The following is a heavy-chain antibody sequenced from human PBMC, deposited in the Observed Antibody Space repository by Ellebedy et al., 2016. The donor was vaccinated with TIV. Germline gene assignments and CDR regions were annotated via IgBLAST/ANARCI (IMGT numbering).Heavy chain of an antibody. CDR3: ARGASGTYYYYYMNV. J-gene: IGHJ6*03. Sequence: GESLKISCAASGFTFSLNWMYWVRQAPGKGLEWVANIKEDGSEEYYVDSVKGRFTISRDNAKRSLYLQMNSLRVEDTALYHCARGASGTYYYYYMNVWGKGTTVTVSS. CDR2: IKEDGSEE. CDR1: GFTFSLNW. D-gene: IGHD1-26*01. V-gene: IGHV3-7*03.